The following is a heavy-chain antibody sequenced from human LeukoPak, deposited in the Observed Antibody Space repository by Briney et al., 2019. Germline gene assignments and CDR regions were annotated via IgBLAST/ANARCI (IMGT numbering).Heavy chain of an antibody. CDR2: ISDSGGTT. V-gene: IGHV3-23*01. Sequence: GGSLRLSCAASGFTFSTYAMSWVRQAPGKGLEWVSGISDSGGTTYYADSVKGRFTISRDNSKNTLYLQMNSLRAEDTAVYYCAMGTYFYGVDVWGQGATVTVSS. CDR3: AMGTYFYGVDV. D-gene: IGHD7-27*01. CDR1: GFTFSTYA. J-gene: IGHJ6*02.